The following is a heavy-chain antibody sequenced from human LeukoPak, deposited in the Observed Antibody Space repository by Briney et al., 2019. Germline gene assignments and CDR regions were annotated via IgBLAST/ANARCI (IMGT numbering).Heavy chain of an antibody. CDR1: GGTFSSYA. CDR3: ATCGPFSSSSWAPLYYYYGMDV. J-gene: IGHJ6*04. D-gene: IGHD6-13*01. Sequence: SVKVSCKASGGTFSSYAISWVRQAPGQGLEWMGGIIPIFGTANYAQKFQGRVTITADESTSTAYMELSSLRSEDTAVYYCATCGPFSSSSWAPLYYYYGMDVWGKGTTVTVSS. V-gene: IGHV1-69*01. CDR2: IIPIFGTA.